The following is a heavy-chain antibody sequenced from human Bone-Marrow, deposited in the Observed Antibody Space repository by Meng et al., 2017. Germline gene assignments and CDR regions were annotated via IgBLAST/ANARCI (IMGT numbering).Heavy chain of an antibody. D-gene: IGHD3-22*01. Sequence: ASVKVSCKASGGTFSSYAISWVRQAPGQGLEWMGMINPSGGSTSYAQKFQGRVTMTRDTSTSTVYMELSSLRFEETAVYYCARETYHYDSSGYPDAFDIWGQGTMVTVSS. J-gene: IGHJ3*02. CDR2: INPSGGST. V-gene: IGHV1-46*01. CDR1: GGTFSSYA. CDR3: ARETYHYDSSGYPDAFDI.